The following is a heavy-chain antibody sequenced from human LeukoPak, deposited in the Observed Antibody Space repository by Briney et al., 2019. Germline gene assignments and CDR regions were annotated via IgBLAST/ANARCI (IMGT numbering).Heavy chain of an antibody. D-gene: IGHD4-11*01. Sequence: QPGGSLRLSCAASGFTFSSYWRHWVRQAPGNGRVWVSRINTDGRSTSYADSVRVRFTIATSNSKNTLYLQMNSLRAEDTAVYSCAKMGVTTSLDYWGEGTLVTVS. CDR2: INTDGRST. J-gene: IGHJ4*02. V-gene: IGHV3-74*01. CDR3: AKMGVTTSLDY. CDR1: GFTFSSYW.